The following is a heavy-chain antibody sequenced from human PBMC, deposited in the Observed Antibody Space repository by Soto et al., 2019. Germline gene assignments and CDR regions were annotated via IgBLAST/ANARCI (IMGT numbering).Heavy chain of an antibody. CDR1: GFTFCSYE. J-gene: IGHJ4*02. V-gene: IGHV3-48*03. CDR2: ISSSGSTI. CDR3: ARVFLDYVWGALLDY. Sequence: GGSLRLSCAASGFTFCSYEMNWVRQAPGKGLEWVSYISSSGSTIYYADTVKGRFTISRDNAKNSLYRPMNSLRAEDTAVYYCARVFLDYVWGALLDYWGQGTLVTVSS. D-gene: IGHD3-16*01.